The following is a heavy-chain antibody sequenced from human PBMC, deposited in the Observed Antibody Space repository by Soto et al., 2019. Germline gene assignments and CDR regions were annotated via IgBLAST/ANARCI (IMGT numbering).Heavy chain of an antibody. Sequence: SGPTLVNPAQTLTLTCSVSGISLITSGVGVGWIRQPPGKALEWLALIYWNDDEHYSPSLKGRLTISKDTSKNQAVLTMTNMDSVDTATYYCARGLAALPVFAFDVWGQGTMVTVSS. J-gene: IGHJ3*01. V-gene: IGHV2-5*01. D-gene: IGHD6-6*01. CDR1: GISLITSGVG. CDR3: ARGLAALPVFAFDV. CDR2: IYWNDDE.